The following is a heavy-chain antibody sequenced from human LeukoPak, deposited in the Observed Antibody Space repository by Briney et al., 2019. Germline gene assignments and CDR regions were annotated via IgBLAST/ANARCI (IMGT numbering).Heavy chain of an antibody. V-gene: IGHV1-2*02. Sequence: ASVKVSCKASGYTFTGYYMHWVRQAPGQGLEWMGWINPNSGGTNYAQKFQGRVTMTGDTSISTAYMELSRLRSDDTAVYYCARGVPRDSGEHDYWGQGTLVTVSS. CDR1: GYTFTGYY. D-gene: IGHD1/OR15-1a*01. J-gene: IGHJ4*02. CDR2: INPNSGGT. CDR3: ARGVPRDSGEHDY.